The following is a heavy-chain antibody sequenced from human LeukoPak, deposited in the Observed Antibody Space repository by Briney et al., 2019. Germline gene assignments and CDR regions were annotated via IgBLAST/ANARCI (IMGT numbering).Heavy chain of an antibody. D-gene: IGHD3-22*01. CDR1: GFTFSSYA. J-gene: IGHJ4*02. Sequence: GGSLRLSSAASGFTFSSYAMSWVRQAPGKGLEWGSAISGRGGSTYYAESVKGRVTISRDNSKNTLYLQMNSLRAEDTAVYYCAKDKAPASSGSYYWGQGTLVTVSS. CDR3: AKDKAPASSGSYY. V-gene: IGHV3-23*01. CDR2: ISGRGGST.